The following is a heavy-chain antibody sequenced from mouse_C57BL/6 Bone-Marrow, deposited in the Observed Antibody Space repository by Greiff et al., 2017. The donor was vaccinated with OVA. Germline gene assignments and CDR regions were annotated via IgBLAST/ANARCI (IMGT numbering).Heavy chain of an antibody. Sequence: EVKVVESGPELVKPGASVKISCKASCYSFTGYYMHWVKQSHGNILDWIGYIYPYNGVSSYNQKFKGKATLTVDKSSSTAYMELRSLTSEDSAVYYCARSSYQAWFAYWGQGTLVTVSA. J-gene: IGHJ3*01. CDR1: CYSFTGYY. D-gene: IGHD5-1-1*01. CDR3: ARSSYQAWFAY. CDR2: IYPYNGVS. V-gene: IGHV1-31*01.